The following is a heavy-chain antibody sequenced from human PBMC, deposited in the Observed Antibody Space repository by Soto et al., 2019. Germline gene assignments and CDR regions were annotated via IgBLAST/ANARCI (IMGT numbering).Heavy chain of an antibody. J-gene: IGHJ4*02. CDR3: ATGYWFGELLATDTYFDY. V-gene: IGHV1-69*13. CDR1: GGTFSSYA. CDR2: IIPIFGTA. D-gene: IGHD3-10*01. Sequence: SVKVSCRASGGTFSSYAISWVRQAPGQGLEWMGGIIPIFGTANYAQKFQGRVTITADESTRTAYMELSSLRSEDTAVYYCATGYWFGELLATDTYFDYFGQRNMIPVSP.